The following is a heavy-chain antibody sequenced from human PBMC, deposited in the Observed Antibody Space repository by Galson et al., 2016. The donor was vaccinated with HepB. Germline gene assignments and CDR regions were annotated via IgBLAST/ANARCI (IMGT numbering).Heavy chain of an antibody. V-gene: IGHV3-30-3*01. CDR3: AREVVPAANGYYYYCGMDG. CDR1: GFTFSSYA. D-gene: IGHD2-2*01. Sequence: SLRLSCAASGFTFSSYAMHWVRQAPGKGLEWVAVISYDGSNKYYADSVKGRFTISRDNSKNTLYLQMNSLRAEDTAVYYCAREVVPAANGYYYYCGMDGWGQGTTVTVSS. CDR2: ISYDGSNK. J-gene: IGHJ6*02.